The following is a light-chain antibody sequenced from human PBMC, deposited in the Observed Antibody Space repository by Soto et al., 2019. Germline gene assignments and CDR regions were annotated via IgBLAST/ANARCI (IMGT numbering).Light chain of an antibody. CDR1: SSDGGTYNV. Sequence: QSVLSQPASVSGSPGQSSTISCTGTSSDGGTYNVVSWYKQRPGEAPKLVIYQVTKRPSGVSNRFSGSKSGNTASLTISGLQAEDEVHYYSSSYAGTNTFLFGTGTKVIVL. J-gene: IGLJ1*01. CDR2: QVT. V-gene: IGLV2-23*02. CDR3: SSYAGTNTFL.